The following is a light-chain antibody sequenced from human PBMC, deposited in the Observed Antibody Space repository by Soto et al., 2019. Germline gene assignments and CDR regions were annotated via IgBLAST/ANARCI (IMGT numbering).Light chain of an antibody. V-gene: IGKV4-1*01. Sequence: DIVMTQTPDSLAVSLGERATINCKSGQNILHNPNNKNYLAWYKQKPGQPPKLLIYWASTRESGVPDRFSGSGSGTDFTLTFCSVHAADVAVYYCLQYYSTPFTLGQGTKLEIK. CDR2: WAS. J-gene: IGKJ2*01. CDR3: LQYYSTPFT. CDR1: QNILHNPNNKNY.